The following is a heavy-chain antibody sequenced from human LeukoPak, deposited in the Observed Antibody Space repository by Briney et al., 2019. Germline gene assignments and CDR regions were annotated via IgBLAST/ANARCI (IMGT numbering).Heavy chain of an antibody. CDR3: ARHPTIRIATAGYIFDS. J-gene: IGHJ4*02. D-gene: IGHD6-13*01. V-gene: IGHV4-39*01. Sequence: SETLSLTCTVSGGSLSSSNYYWGWIRQPPGKGLEWIGSIFYNGSPYYNPSLKSRVTMSVDTSKNHFSLKLSSVTAADTAVCYCARHPTIRIATAGYIFDSWGQGTLVTVSS. CDR1: GGSLSSSNYY. CDR2: IFYNGSP.